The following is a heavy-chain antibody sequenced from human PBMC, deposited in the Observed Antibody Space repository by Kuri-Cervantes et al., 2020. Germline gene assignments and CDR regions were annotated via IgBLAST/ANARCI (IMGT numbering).Heavy chain of an antibody. CDR3: AKDGISYCGSDCYLDY. D-gene: IGHD2-21*02. CDR1: GFTFSSYS. Sequence: GGSLRLSCVVSGFTFSSYSMNWVRQAPGKGLEWVSSISTSSSYIFYADSVKGRFTISRDNSKNTLYLQMNSLRAEDTAMYYCAKDGISYCGSDCYLDYWGQGTLVTVSS. CDR2: ISTSSSYI. J-gene: IGHJ4*02. V-gene: IGHV3-21*06.